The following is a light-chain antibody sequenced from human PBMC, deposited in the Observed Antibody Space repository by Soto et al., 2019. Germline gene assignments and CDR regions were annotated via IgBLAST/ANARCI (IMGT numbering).Light chain of an antibody. CDR1: SSDVGGYNY. CDR3: SSYAASNNFYFV. V-gene: IGLV2-8*01. CDR2: EVT. Sequence: QSALAQPPSASGSPGQSVTISCTGTSSDVGGYNYVSWYQQYPGRAPKLIIYEVTKRPSGVPDRFSGSKSGNTASLTVSGLQAEDEADYYCSSYAASNNFYFVFGGGTKLPVL. J-gene: IGLJ3*02.